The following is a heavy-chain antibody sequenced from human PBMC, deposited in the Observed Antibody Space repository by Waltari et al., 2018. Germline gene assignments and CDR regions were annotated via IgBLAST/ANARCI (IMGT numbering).Heavy chain of an antibody. CDR1: GVTVSSDS. CDR3: ATSIAAAGTNNWFDP. V-gene: IGHV3-21*01. CDR2: ISSSSSYI. J-gene: IGHJ5*02. D-gene: IGHD6-13*01. Sequence: EVQLVESGGGLVKPGGSLRLSCAASGVTVSSDSMNWVRQAPGKGLEWVSSISSSSSYIYYADSVKGRFTISRDNSKNSLYLQMNSLRAEDTAVYYCATSIAAAGTNNWFDPWGQGTLVTVSS.